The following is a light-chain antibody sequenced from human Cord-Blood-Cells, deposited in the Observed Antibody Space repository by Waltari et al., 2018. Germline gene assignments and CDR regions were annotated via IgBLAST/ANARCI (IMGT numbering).Light chain of an antibody. CDR3: QQYNSYWT. J-gene: IGKJ1*01. CDR1: QRISSW. CDR2: DAS. Sequence: DIQLTQSPSTLSASVGDRVTLTSQARQRISSWLAWYQQKPRKAPKLLIYDASSLESGVPSRFSGSGSGTEFTLTISSLQPDDFATYYCQQYNSYWTFGQGTKVEIK. V-gene: IGKV1-5*01.